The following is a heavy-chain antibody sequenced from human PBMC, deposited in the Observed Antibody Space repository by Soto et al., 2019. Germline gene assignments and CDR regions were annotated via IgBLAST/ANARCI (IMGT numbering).Heavy chain of an antibody. CDR3: ARDSYGTS. V-gene: IGHV3-66*01. Sequence: HPGGSLRLSCAVSGFTVSSSYMSWVRQSPGKGLEWVSILYTGGETYYTDSVKGRFTISRDNSKNTLFLQMNNLRADDTAVYYCARDSYGTSWGHGTLVTVSS. CDR2: LYTGGET. J-gene: IGHJ5*01. CDR1: GFTVSSSY. D-gene: IGHD3-10*01.